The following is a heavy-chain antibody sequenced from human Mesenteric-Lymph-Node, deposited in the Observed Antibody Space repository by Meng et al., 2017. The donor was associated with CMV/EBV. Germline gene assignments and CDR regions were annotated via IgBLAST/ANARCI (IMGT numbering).Heavy chain of an antibody. CDR3: AKGPSNYDFWSGLLGY. D-gene: IGHD3-3*01. V-gene: IGHV3-23*01. J-gene: IGHJ4*02. Sequence: GESLKISCAASGFTFNSYPMTWVRQAPGKGLEWVSIISGSGDTTYYANSVKGRFTISRDNSKNTLFLQMNSLRADDTAVYYCAKGPSNYDFWSGLLGYWGQGTLVTVSS. CDR2: ISGSGDTT. CDR1: GFTFNSYP.